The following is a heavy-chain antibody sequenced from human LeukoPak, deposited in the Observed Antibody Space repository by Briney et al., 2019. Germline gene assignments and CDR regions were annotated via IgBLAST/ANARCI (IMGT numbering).Heavy chain of an antibody. CDR2: IDEDGSET. J-gene: IGHJ6*04. Sequence: GGSLRLSCEVSGFTFSNYWMMWVRQAPGKGLEWVASIDEDGSETNYVDSVTGRFTVSRDHAKNSLFLQMNSQRAEDTAVYYCAELGITMIGGVWGKGTTVTISS. CDR3: AELGITMIGGV. CDR1: GFTFSNYW. V-gene: IGHV3-7*01. D-gene: IGHD3-10*02.